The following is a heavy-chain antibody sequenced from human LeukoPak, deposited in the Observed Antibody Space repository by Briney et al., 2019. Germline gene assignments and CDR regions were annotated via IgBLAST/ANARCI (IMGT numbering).Heavy chain of an antibody. CDR2: IYYGGST. D-gene: IGHD2-2*01. J-gene: IGHJ6*02. Sequence: SETLSLTRTVSGGSVSSYYWSCVRQSPGKGLEWIGYIYYGGSTDYNPSLKSRVTISKDTSKTQFSLRLSSVTAADTAVYYCARYCSPTSSYDHYYYGMDVWGQGTTVTVSS. CDR1: GGSVSSYY. V-gene: IGHV4-59*02. CDR3: ARYCSPTSSYDHYYYGMDV.